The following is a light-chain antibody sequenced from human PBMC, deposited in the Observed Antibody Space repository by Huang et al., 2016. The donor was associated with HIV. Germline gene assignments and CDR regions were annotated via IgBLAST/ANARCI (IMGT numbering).Light chain of an antibody. CDR1: QDIGTS. CDR2: AAS. Sequence: AVQLTQSPSSLSASVGDTVIISCRASQDIGTSLAWYQQRTGRAPKLLISAASTLQTGVPSRFSGDSAGMYFTLFITNLQPEDFATYYCQQLHTYPITFGQGTRLDMK. J-gene: IGKJ5*01. CDR3: QQLHTYPIT. V-gene: IGKV1-13*02.